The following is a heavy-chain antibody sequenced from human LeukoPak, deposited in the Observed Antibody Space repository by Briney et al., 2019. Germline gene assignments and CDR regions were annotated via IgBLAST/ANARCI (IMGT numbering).Heavy chain of an antibody. CDR1: GYSFTSYW. V-gene: IGHV5-10-1*01. CDR3: ARLLVRGVIIDY. J-gene: IGHJ4*02. CDR2: IDPSDSYT. D-gene: IGHD3-10*01. Sequence: SGGSLRLSCKGSGYSFTSYWIDWVRQMPGKGLEWMGRIDPSDSYTYYSPSFQGHVTISADKSISTAYLQWSSLKASDTAIYYCARLLVRGVIIDYWGQGTLVTVSS.